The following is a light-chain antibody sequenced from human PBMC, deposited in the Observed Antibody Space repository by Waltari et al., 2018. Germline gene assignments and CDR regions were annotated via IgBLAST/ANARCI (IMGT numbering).Light chain of an antibody. Sequence: EVVLTQSPGTLSLSPGERATLACRASQSVGTSLAWYQQKPGQAPRLLIYGASRRATVIPDRFSGSGSGTDFSLTISGLEPEDFAVYYCQHYVRLPATFGQGTKVEI. CDR2: GAS. V-gene: IGKV3-20*01. CDR3: QHYVRLPAT. CDR1: QSVGTS. J-gene: IGKJ1*01.